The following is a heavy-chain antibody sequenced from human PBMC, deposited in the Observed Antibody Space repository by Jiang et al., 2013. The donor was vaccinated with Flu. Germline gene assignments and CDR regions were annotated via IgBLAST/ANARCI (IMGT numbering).Heavy chain of an antibody. CDR1: GFSVSTSGVG. J-gene: IGHJ4*02. CDR3: AHRPYHGSNTDSFHS. D-gene: IGHD3-22*01. V-gene: IGHV2-5*01. Sequence: KPTQTLTLTCTVSGFSVSTSGVGVGWIRQAPGKALECLALIYWNDEKRFSPSLKRRLTITKDTPKNQVVLTMTNMDPVDTATYYCAHRPYHGSNTDSFHSWGQGTLVTV. CDR2: IYWNDEK.